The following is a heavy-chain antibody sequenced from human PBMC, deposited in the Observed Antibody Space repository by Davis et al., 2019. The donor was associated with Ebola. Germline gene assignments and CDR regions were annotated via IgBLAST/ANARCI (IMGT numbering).Heavy chain of an antibody. Sequence: SVKVSCKASGGTFSSYAISWVRQAPGQGLEWMGGIIPIFGTANYAQKFQGRVTITADESTSTAYMELSSLRSEDTAVYYCARGGKYCSGGSCYYDLDYWGQGTLVTVSS. CDR1: GGTFSSYA. CDR2: IIPIFGTA. CDR3: ARGGKYCSGGSCYYDLDY. D-gene: IGHD2-15*01. V-gene: IGHV1-69*13. J-gene: IGHJ4*02.